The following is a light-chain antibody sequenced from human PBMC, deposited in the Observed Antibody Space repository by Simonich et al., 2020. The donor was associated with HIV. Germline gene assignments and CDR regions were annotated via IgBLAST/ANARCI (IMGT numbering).Light chain of an antibody. Sequence: QSALTQPASVSGSPGQSITISCTGTSSDVGGYNFVSWYQQHPGKAPNLMIYDVSKRPSGVSKRFSGSKSGNTASLTISGLQAADEADYYCSSYTSSSTWVFGGGTKLTVL. CDR2: DVS. V-gene: IGLV2-14*01. CDR1: SSDVGGYNF. J-gene: IGLJ3*02. CDR3: SSYTSSSTWV.